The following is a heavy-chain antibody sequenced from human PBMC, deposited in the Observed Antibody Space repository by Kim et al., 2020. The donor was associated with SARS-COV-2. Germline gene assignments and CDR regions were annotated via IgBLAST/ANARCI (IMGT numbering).Heavy chain of an antibody. CDR2: IYYSGST. V-gene: IGHV4-59*08. Sequence: SETLSLTCTVSGGSISSYYWSWIRQPPGKGLEWIGYIYYSGSTNYNPSLKSRVTISVDTSKNQFSLKLSSVTAAATAVYYCASTPYYWGQGTLVTVSS. CDR1: GGSISSYY. CDR3: ASTPYY. J-gene: IGHJ4*02.